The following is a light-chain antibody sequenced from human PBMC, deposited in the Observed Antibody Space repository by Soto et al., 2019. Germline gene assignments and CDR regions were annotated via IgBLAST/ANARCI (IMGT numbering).Light chain of an antibody. CDR1: SSDVGGYNY. J-gene: IGLJ1*01. CDR3: SSYTSSSPLV. V-gene: IGLV2-14*01. CDR2: EVS. Sequence: QSALTQPASVSGSPGQSITISCTGTSSDVGGYNYVSWYQHHPGKAPKLMIYEVSNRPSGVSNRFSGSKSGNTASLTISGLQAEYESDYYCSSYTSSSPLVFGTGTKVTGL.